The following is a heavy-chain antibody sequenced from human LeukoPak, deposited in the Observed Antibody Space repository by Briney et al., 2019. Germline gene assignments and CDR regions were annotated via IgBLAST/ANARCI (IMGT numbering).Heavy chain of an antibody. Sequence: ASVKVSCKASGYTFTSYGISWVRQAPGQGLEWMGWISAYNGNTNYAQKLQGRVTMTTDTSTSTAYMEQRSLRSDDTAVYYCARVTQDFWSGYFSGVGGLVDYWGQGTLVTVSS. CDR2: ISAYNGNT. CDR3: ARVTQDFWSGYFSGVGGLVDY. CDR1: GYTFTSYG. D-gene: IGHD3-3*01. J-gene: IGHJ4*02. V-gene: IGHV1-18*01.